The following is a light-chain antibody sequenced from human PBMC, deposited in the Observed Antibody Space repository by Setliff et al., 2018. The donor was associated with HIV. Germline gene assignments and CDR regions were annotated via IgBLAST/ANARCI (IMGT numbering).Light chain of an antibody. CDR3: ASWDDSLKVYV. Sequence: QGPSVSGTPGQRVTISCSGSNSNIGTTTVNWYQRLPGAAPKLIIYTNSHRPSGVPDRFSGSKSGTSASLAISGLRSEDEAEYYCASWDDSLKVYVFGSGTKVTVL. V-gene: IGLV1-44*01. J-gene: IGLJ1*01. CDR2: TNS. CDR1: NSNIGTTT.